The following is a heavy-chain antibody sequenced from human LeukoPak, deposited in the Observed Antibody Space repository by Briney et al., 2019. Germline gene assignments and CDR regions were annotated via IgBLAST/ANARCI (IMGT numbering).Heavy chain of an antibody. CDR2: IKQDGSEK. D-gene: IGHD6-19*01. Sequence: GGSLRLSCAASGFTFSNYWMSWVRQAPGQGLEWVAKIKQDGSEKYYVDSVKGRFTISRDNAKNSLYLQVNSLRAEDTAVYYCGIAVAGTGAPTFHLGLDYWGQRTLVTVSS. V-gene: IGHV3-7*03. CDR1: GFTFSNYW. CDR3: GIAVAGTGAPTFHLGLDY. J-gene: IGHJ4*02.